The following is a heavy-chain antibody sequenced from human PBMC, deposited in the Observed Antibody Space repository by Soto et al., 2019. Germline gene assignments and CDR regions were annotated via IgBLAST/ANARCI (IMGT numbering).Heavy chain of an antibody. CDR2: IDYNGVT. Sequence: RLRETLSLPCSVSGASISSRDYCWGWIRQTPGKGLEWIGNIDYNGVTYYNPSLKSRVTVSKDTSKNQFSLKVASVTAADTAIYYCGRVMIGTSRHTDSDYWGQGTQVTVSS. CDR1: GASISSRDYC. CDR3: GRVMIGTSRHTDSDY. J-gene: IGHJ4*02. D-gene: IGHD2-2*01. V-gene: IGHV4-39*01.